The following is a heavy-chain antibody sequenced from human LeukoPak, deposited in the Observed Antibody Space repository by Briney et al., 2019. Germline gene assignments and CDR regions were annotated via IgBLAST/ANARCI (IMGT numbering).Heavy chain of an antibody. D-gene: IGHD3-22*01. CDR2: IYYSGST. CDR3: ARHYFDSGAYYAIDAFTV. J-gene: IGHJ3*01. V-gene: IGHV4-59*08. CDR1: GGSISSYY. Sequence: SETLSLTCTVSGGSISSYYWSWIRQPPGKGLEWIGYIYYSGSTNYNPSLKSRVTISVDTSKNQFSLKLSSVTAADTAVYYCARHYFDSGAYYAIDAFTVWGRGTMVTVSS.